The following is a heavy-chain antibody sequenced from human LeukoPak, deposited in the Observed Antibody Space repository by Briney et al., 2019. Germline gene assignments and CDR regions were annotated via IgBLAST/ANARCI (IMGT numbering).Heavy chain of an antibody. CDR2: INPNSGVT. CDR3: ARSPDILTGENFDY. V-gene: IGHV1-2*02. J-gene: IGHJ4*02. D-gene: IGHD3-9*01. CDR1: GYTFTDDY. Sequence: GASVKVSCKASGYTFTDDYVHWVRQAPGQGLEWMGWINPNSGVTDYAQKFQGRVTMTRDISISTAYMELSRLRSDDTAVYYCARSPDILTGENFDYWGQGTLVTVSS.